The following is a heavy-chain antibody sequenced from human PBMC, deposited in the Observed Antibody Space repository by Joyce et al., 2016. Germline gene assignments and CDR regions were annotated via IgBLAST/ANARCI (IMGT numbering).Heavy chain of an antibody. CDR2: ISAPGSTI. D-gene: IGHD4-23*01. Sequence: EVQLEESGGGFVQPGGFLKFYCAGSGFTFRTYSMNWVLQAPGKALGSTLYISAPGSTIFYADSVRGRFNISRDNARNSLYLQVWSLRAEDTAVYYCTREGTYGGSSDYNFWGQGTLVTVSS. CDR3: TREGTYGGSSDYNF. J-gene: IGHJ4*02. CDR1: GFTFRTYS. V-gene: IGHV3-48*01.